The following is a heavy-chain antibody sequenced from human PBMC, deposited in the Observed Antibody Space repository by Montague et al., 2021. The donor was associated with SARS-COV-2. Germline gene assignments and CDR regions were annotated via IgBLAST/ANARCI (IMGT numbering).Heavy chain of an antibody. CDR3: VGDAYNPLYGN. Sequence: TLSLTCTVSGGAINSGDFYWSWIRQPAGKGREWIGRIYVTGSTRYSPSLESRVTMSIDTAKCQFSLKLSSVTAADTGVYYCVGDAYNPLYGNWGQGTLVTVSS. CDR1: GGAINSGDFY. J-gene: IGHJ4*02. V-gene: IGHV4-61*02. CDR2: IYVTGST. D-gene: IGHD2-21*01.